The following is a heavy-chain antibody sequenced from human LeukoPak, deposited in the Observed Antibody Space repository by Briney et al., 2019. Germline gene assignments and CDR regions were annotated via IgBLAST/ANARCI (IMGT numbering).Heavy chain of an antibody. CDR1: GGSISSSSYY. CDR3: ARRSSRLTIFDY. CDR2: IYHSGST. V-gene: IGHV4-39*07. D-gene: IGHD6-13*01. Sequence: SETLSLTCTVSGGSISSSSYYWGWIRQPPGKGLEWIGSIYHSGSTNYNPSLKSRVTISVDKSKNQFSLKLSSVTAADTAVYYCARRSSRLTIFDYWGQGTLVTVSS. J-gene: IGHJ4*02.